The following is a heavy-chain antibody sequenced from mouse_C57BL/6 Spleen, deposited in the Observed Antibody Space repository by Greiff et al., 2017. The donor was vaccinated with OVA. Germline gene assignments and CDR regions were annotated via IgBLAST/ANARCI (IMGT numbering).Heavy chain of an antibody. V-gene: IGHV1-80*01. D-gene: IGHD2-4*01. Sequence: VQLQESGAELVKPGASVKISCKASGYAFSSYWMNWVKQRPGKGLEWIGQIYPGDGDTNYNGKFKGKATLTADKSSSTAYMQLSSLTSEDSAVYFCASFYYDYDPFAYWGQGTLVTVSA. CDR3: ASFYYDYDPFAY. CDR1: GYAFSSYW. J-gene: IGHJ3*01. CDR2: IYPGDGDT.